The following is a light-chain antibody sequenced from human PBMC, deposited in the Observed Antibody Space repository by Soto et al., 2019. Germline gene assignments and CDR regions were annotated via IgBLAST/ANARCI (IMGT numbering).Light chain of an antibody. CDR1: SSDIGGYNY. CDR3: SSYTSSSTLV. Sequence: QSALTQPASVSGSPGQSITISCTGTSSDIGGYNYVSWYQQHPGKAPKLMIYDVSYRPSGVSNRFSGSKSGHTASLTISGLQAEDEADYYCSSYTSSSTLVFGTGTKLTVL. J-gene: IGLJ1*01. V-gene: IGLV2-14*03. CDR2: DVS.